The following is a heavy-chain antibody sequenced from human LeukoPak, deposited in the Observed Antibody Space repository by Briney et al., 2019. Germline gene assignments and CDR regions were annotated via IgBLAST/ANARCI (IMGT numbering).Heavy chain of an antibody. CDR3: GSGQRSGSTDY. CDR1: GGTFSSYA. J-gene: IGHJ4*02. Sequence: SVKVSCKASGGTFSSYAISWVRQAPGQGLEWMGGIIPIFGTANYAQKFQGRVTITADESTSTAYMELSSLRSEDTAVYYCGSGQRSGSTDYWGQGTLVTVSS. D-gene: IGHD3-10*01. CDR2: IIPIFGTA. V-gene: IGHV1-69*13.